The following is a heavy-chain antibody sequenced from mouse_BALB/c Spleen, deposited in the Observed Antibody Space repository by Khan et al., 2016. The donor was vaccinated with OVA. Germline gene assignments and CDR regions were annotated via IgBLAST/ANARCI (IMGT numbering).Heavy chain of an antibody. D-gene: IGHD1-1*01. J-gene: IGHJ4*01. CDR3: AISNYYGRSLYAMDY. CDR2: ISPGSGSA. V-gene: IGHV1S41*01. CDR1: GYTFTSYW. Sequence: DLVKPGASVKLSCKASGYTFTSYWINWIKQRPGQGLEWVGQISPGSGSAYYNEVLKDKATLTIDTSSTTAYIQLSSLSSEDSAVYFSAISNYYGRSLYAMDYWGQGTSVTVSS.